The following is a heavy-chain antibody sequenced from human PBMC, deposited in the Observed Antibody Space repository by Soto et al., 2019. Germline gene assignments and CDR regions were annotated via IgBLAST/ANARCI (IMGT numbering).Heavy chain of an antibody. CDR3: ARAIVVVVAAIPYYYGMDV. D-gene: IGHD2-15*01. CDR1: GGTFSSYA. V-gene: IGHV1-69*01. Sequence: QVQLVQSGAEVKKPGSSVKVSCKASGGTFSSYAISWVRQAPGQGLEWMGGIIPIFGTANYAQKFQGRVTITADESTSTAYMELRSLRSEDTAVYYCARAIVVVVAAIPYYYGMDVWGQGTTVTVSS. CDR2: IIPIFGTA. J-gene: IGHJ6*02.